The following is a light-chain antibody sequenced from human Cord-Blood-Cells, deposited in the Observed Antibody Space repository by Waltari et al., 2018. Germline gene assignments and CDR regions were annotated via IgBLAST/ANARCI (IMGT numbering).Light chain of an antibody. CDR2: EVS. Sequence: QSALTQPASVSGSPGQSITISCTGTSRDAGGYNYVSWYQQHPGKAPNLMIYEVSNRPAGVSNRFSVSKSGNTASLTISGLQAEDEADYYCSSYTSSSSYVFGTGTKVTVL. V-gene: IGLV2-14*01. CDR3: SSYTSSSSYV. CDR1: SRDAGGYNY. J-gene: IGLJ1*01.